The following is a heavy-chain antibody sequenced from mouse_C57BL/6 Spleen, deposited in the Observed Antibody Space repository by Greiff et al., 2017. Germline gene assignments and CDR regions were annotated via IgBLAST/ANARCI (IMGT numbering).Heavy chain of an antibody. CDR1: GYAFRSSW. Sequence: VQVVESGPELVKPGASVKISCKASGYAFRSSWMNWVKQRPGKGLEWIGRIYPGDGDTNYNGKFKGKATLSADKSSSTAYMQLSSLTSDDSAVYFCASPGGYDYEYFDVWGTGTTVTVSS. D-gene: IGHD2-4*01. CDR3: ASPGGYDYEYFDV. CDR2: IYPGDGDT. V-gene: IGHV1-82*01. J-gene: IGHJ1*03.